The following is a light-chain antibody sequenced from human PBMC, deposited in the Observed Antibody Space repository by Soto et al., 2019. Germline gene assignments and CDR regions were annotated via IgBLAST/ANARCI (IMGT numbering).Light chain of an antibody. V-gene: IGLV1-47*01. CDR2: KNN. CDR3: AVWDDSLSGVV. CDR1: SSNIESNF. J-gene: IGLJ2*01. Sequence: QSVLTQPPSASGTPGQRVTISCSGSSSNIESNFVYWYQQLPGTAPKLVIYKNNQRPSGVPDRFSGSKSGTSASLAISGLRFEDEADYSCAVWDDSLSGVVFGGGTKVTVL.